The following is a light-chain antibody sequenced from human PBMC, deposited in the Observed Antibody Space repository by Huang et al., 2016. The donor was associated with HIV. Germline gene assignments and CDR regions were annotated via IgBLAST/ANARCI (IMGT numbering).Light chain of an antibody. V-gene: IGKV1-9*01. Sequence: IQLTQSPSSLSASVGGRVNITCRASQGISSYLAWIQQKPGKAPILLIYAASTLQSGVPSRFSGSGSGTDFTLTISSLQPEDSATYYCQQLNSYPYTFGRGTKLEIK. CDR3: QQLNSYPYT. J-gene: IGKJ2*01. CDR1: QGISSY. CDR2: AAS.